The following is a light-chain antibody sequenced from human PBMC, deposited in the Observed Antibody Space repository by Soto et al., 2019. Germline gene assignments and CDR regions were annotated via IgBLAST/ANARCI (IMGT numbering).Light chain of an antibody. Sequence: QSALTQPPSVSGSPGQSVTISCTVTSSDVGDYEHVSWYQQAPGTAPKLIIFDVTNRPSGVPDRFSGSKSGNTPSLTIFGLQAEDEADYYCSSYRSRPLFGGGTKVTVL. CDR1: SSDVGDYEH. J-gene: IGLJ3*02. V-gene: IGLV2-18*02. CDR3: SSYRSRPL. CDR2: DVT.